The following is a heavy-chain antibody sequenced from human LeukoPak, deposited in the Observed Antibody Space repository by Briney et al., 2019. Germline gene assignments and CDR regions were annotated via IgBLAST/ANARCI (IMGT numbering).Heavy chain of an antibody. Sequence: QPGGSLRLSCAASGFTFSNYAMNWVRQAPGQGLEWVSYISGSGSTIYYADSVKGRFTISRDNAKNSLYLQMNSLRGEDTAVYYCARSLSWSYFGVDVWGPGTTVTVSS. V-gene: IGHV3-48*03. D-gene: IGHD3-3*01. CDR1: GFTFSNYA. CDR2: ISGSGSTI. J-gene: IGHJ6*02. CDR3: ARSLSWSYFGVDV.